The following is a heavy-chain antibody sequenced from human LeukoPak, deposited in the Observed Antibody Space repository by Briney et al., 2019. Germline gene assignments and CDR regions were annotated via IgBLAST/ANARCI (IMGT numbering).Heavy chain of an antibody. V-gene: IGHV4-59*01. CDR1: GGSISSYY. D-gene: IGHD5-12*01. Sequence: SETLSLTCTVSGGSISSYYWSWIRQPPGKGLEWIGYIYYSGSTYYNPSLKSRVTISVDTSKNQFSLKLSSVTAADTAVYYCARDSSGYDTLDYWGLGTLVTVSS. CDR2: IYYSGST. J-gene: IGHJ4*02. CDR3: ARDSSGYDTLDY.